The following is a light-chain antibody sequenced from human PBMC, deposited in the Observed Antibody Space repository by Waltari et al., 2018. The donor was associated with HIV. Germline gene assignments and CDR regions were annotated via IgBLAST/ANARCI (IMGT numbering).Light chain of an antibody. Sequence: FLLAQPHSVSESPGKTVTISCTQSSGSIATKTVQWYQQRPGSAPTTVIFENDPRPSGVPARFSGSIDRSSNSASLIISGLQTEDEADYYCQSYDITNSNWVFGGGTKLTVL. CDR3: QSYDITNSNWV. V-gene: IGLV6-57*03. J-gene: IGLJ3*02. CDR2: END. CDR1: SGSIATKT.